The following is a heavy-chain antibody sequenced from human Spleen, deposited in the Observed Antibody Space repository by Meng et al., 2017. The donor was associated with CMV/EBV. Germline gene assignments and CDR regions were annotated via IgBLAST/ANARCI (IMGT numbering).Heavy chain of an antibody. Sequence: ASVKVSCKASGYTLTSYDINWVRQATGQGLEWMGWMNPNSGNTGYAQKFQGRVTMTRNTSISTAYMELSSLRSEDTAVYYCARGPQHQLQLNWFDPWGQGTLVTVSS. J-gene: IGHJ5*02. CDR2: MNPNSGNT. CDR1: GYTLTSYD. D-gene: IGHD2-2*01. V-gene: IGHV1-8*01. CDR3: ARGPQHQLQLNWFDP.